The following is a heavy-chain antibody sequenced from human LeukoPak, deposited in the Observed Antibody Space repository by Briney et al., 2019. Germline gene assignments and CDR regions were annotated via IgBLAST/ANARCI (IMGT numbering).Heavy chain of an antibody. Sequence: PSETLSLTCAVYGGSFSGYYWSWIRQPPGKGLEWIGEINHSGSTNYNPSLKSRVTISVDTSKNQFSLKLSSVTAADTAVYYCATTAAAGTYNWFDPWGQGTLVTVSS. CDR2: INHSGST. V-gene: IGHV4-34*01. D-gene: IGHD6-13*01. J-gene: IGHJ5*02. CDR3: ATTAAAGTYNWFDP. CDR1: GGSFSGYY.